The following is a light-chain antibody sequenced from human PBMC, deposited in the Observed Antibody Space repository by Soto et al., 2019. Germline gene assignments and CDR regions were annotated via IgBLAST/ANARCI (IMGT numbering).Light chain of an antibody. Sequence: QSALTQPASVSGSPGQSITISCTGTSSDVGGYNYVSWYQQHPGKAPKLMIYDVSNRPSGVSNRFSGAKSGNTASLTISGLQAEDEADYYCSSYTSSSPLAFRGGTKLTVL. CDR1: SSDVGGYNY. CDR3: SSYTSSSPLA. J-gene: IGLJ2*01. V-gene: IGLV2-14*01. CDR2: DVS.